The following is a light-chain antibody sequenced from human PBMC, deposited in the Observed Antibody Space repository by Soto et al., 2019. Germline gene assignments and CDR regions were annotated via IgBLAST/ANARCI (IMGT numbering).Light chain of an antibody. CDR2: AAS. CDR3: QQSYSTPT. Sequence: DIQMTQSPSSLSASVGDRVTITCRASQSISSYLNWYQQKPGKAPKLLIYAASSLQSGVPSRFSGSGSGTDFTLTIRSLKPEDFATDYCQQSYSTPTCGQGTRLEIK. J-gene: IGKJ5*01. CDR1: QSISSY. V-gene: IGKV1-39*01.